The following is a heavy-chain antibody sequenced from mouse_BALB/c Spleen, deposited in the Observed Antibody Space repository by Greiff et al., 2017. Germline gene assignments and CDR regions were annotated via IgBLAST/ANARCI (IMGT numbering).Heavy chain of an antibody. D-gene: IGHD1-1*01. CDR1: GYSITSDYA. J-gene: IGHJ1*01. CDR2: ISYSGST. V-gene: IGHV3-2*02. Sequence: EVQLQQSGPGLVKPSQSLSLTCTVTGYSITSDYAWNWIRQFPGNKLEWMGYISYSGSTSYNPSLKSRISITRDTSKNQFFLQLNSVTTEDTATYYCARRDGSTHWYFDVWGAGTTVTVSS. CDR3: ARRDGSTHWYFDV.